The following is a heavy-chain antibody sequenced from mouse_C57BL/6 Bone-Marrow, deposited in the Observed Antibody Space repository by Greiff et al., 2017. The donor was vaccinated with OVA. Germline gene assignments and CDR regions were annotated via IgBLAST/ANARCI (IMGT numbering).Heavy chain of an antibody. CDR1: GFSLTSYG. V-gene: IGHV2-2*01. J-gene: IGHJ3*01. CDR3: ARNLFTTVSPFAY. CDR2: IWSGGST. Sequence: VKLMESGPGLVQPSQSLSITCTVSGFSLTSYGVHWVRQSPGKGLEWLGVIWSGGSTDYNAAFISRLSISKDNSKSQVFFIMNSLQADDTAIYYCARNLFTTVSPFAYWGQGTLVTVSA. D-gene: IGHD1-1*01.